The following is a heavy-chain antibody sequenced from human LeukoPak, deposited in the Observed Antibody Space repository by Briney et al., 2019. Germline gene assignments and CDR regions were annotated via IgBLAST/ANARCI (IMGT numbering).Heavy chain of an antibody. D-gene: IGHD3-10*02. CDR2: ISGSGGST. J-gene: IGHJ3*01. CDR1: GFTFSTYA. Sequence: GGSLRLSCAASGFTFSTYAMSWVRQAPGKGLEWVSGISGSGGSTYYADSVKGRFTLSRDNSENTVFLQMNSLRVEDTAVYYCAKCSASYSNDAFDVWGRGTMVTVSS. V-gene: IGHV3-23*01. CDR3: AKCSASYSNDAFDV.